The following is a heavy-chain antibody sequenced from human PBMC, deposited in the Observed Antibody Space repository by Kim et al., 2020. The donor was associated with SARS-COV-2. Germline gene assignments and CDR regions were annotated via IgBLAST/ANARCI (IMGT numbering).Heavy chain of an antibody. CDR3: ARHGSGSYYSSIYYYYGMDV. Sequence: GESLKISCKGSGYSFTSYWIGWVRQMPGKGLEWMGIIYPGDSDTRYSPSFQGQVTISADKSISTAYLQWSSLKASDTAMYYCARHGSGSYYSSIYYYYGMDVWGQGTTVTVSS. CDR1: GYSFTSYW. V-gene: IGHV5-51*01. D-gene: IGHD3-10*01. J-gene: IGHJ6*02. CDR2: IYPGDSDT.